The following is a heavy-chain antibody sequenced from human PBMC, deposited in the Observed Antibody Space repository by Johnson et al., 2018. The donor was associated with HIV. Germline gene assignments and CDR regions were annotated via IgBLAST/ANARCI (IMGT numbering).Heavy chain of an antibody. CDR2: ISWNSDNI. CDR1: GFTFDDYA. Sequence: VESGGGLVQPGRSLRLSCAPSGFTFDDYAMHWVRQAPGKGLEWVSGISWNSDNIAYTDSVRGRFTIARDNAKNSLHLQMNSLRAEDTAVYYCARGPYGGNDGVDIGGQGTMVTVSS. D-gene: IGHD4-23*01. CDR3: ARGPYGGNDGVDI. J-gene: IGHJ3*02. V-gene: IGHV3-9*01.